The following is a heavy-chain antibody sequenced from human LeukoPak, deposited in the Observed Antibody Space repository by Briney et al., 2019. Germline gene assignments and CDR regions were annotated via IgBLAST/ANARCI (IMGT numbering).Heavy chain of an antibody. D-gene: IGHD6-13*01. J-gene: IGHJ2*01. V-gene: IGHV3-74*01. CDR3: ARRIAAAVFWYFDL. Sequence: GGSLRLSCAASGFTFSKYWLHWLRQAPGKGLVWVSRINPDDKSASYADSVKGRFTISRDNAKNSLYLQMNSLRAEDTAVYYCARRIAAAVFWYFDLWGRGTLVTVSS. CDR2: INPDDKSA. CDR1: GFTFSKYW.